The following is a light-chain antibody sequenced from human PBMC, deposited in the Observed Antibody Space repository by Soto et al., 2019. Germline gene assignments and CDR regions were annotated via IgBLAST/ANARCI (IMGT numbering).Light chain of an antibody. J-gene: IGKJ4*01. CDR2: DAS. V-gene: IGKV3-11*01. CDR3: HQRSNWPLT. Sequence: EILLTQSPATLSLSPGERATLSCRASQSVRDNLAWYQHKPGQAPRLLISDASNRATGVPVRFSGSGSGADFTLTISSLEPEDSAVYYCHQRSNWPLTFGGGTKVEI. CDR1: QSVRDN.